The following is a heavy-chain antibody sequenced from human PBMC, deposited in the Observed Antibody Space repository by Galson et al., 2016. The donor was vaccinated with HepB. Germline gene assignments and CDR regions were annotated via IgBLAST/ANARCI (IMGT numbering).Heavy chain of an antibody. D-gene: IGHD3-10*01. CDR1: GFTVSSNC. CDR2: ICDGGSA. CDR3: ARDPPGVPDFALDV. V-gene: IGHV3-66*01. Sequence: SLRLSCAASGFTVSSNCMSWVRQAPGKGPEWVSLICDGGSAYYTDSVKARFTISRDNSKNTLYLQMNNLRPEDTAVYFCARDPPGVPDFALDVWGQGTTVTVSS. J-gene: IGHJ6*02.